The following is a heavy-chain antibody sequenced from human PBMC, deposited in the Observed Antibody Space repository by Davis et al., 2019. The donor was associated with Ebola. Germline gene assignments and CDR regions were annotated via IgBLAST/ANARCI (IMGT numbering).Heavy chain of an antibody. CDR1: GDSVSGSSGA. V-gene: IGHV6-1*01. CDR3: ASGWLRSAFDQ. Sequence: HSQTLSLTCAISGDSVSGSSGAWNWIRQSPSRGLEWLGRTYYSSKWYNESALSVKSRITISADTAKNQLSLHLNPVTPEDTAVYYCASGWLRSAFDQWGQGTLVTVSP. D-gene: IGHD5-12*01. J-gene: IGHJ4*02. CDR2: TYYSSKWYN.